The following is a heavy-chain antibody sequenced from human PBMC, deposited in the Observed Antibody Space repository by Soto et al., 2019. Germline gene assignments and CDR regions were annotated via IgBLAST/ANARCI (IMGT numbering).Heavy chain of an antibody. CDR3: ARSSSGTTVTTNY. CDR1: GGSFSGYY. Sequence: SETLSLTCAVYGGSFSGYYWSWIRQPPGKGLEWIGEINHSGSTNYNPSLKSRVTISVDTSKNQFSLKLSSVTAADTAVYYCARSSSGTTVTTNYWGQGTLVNVSS. CDR2: INHSGST. D-gene: IGHD4-17*01. J-gene: IGHJ4*02. V-gene: IGHV4-34*01.